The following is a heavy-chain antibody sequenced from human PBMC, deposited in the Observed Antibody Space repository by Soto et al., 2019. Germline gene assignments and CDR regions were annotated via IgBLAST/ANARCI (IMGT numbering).Heavy chain of an antibody. CDR1: GYTFTGYY. J-gene: IGHJ4*02. CDR3: AGGNFRY. CDR2: MNPNNGDS. V-gene: IGHV1-2*02. Sequence: EASVKVSCKASGYTFTGYYIHWVRQAPGQGLEWMGWMNPNNGDSKYAQKFQGRVSMTRDMSITTAYLTLTSLTSDDTGVYYCAGGNFRYWGQGTLVTVSS.